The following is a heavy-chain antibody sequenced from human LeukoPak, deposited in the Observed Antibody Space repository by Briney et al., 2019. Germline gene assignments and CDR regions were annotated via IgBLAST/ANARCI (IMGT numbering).Heavy chain of an antibody. CDR1: GGSFSGYY. D-gene: IGHD6-19*01. Sequence: SETLSLTCAVYGGSFSGYYWSWIRQPPGKGLEWIGENNHSGSANYNPSLESRVTISVDTSKNQFSLKLSSVTAADTAVYYCARALGSGWYGPDYWGQGTLVTVSS. CDR2: NNHSGSA. J-gene: IGHJ4*02. V-gene: IGHV4-34*01. CDR3: ARALGSGWYGPDY.